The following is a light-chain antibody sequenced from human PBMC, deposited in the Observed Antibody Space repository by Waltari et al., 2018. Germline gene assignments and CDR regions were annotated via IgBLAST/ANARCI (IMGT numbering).Light chain of an antibody. Sequence: EIVLTQSPATLSLSPGERATLSCRASQSVSSYLAWYQQEPGQAPRLLIYDASNRATGSPAKFRGSGSGTVFTLTISSREPEYFAVYYCQQRSNWPPYTFGQGTKLEIK. CDR1: QSVSSY. CDR2: DAS. CDR3: QQRSNWPPYT. V-gene: IGKV3-11*01. J-gene: IGKJ2*01.